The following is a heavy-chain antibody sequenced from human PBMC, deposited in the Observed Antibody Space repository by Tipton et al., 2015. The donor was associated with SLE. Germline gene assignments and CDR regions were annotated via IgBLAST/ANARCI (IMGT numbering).Heavy chain of an antibody. CDR3: ARAPSIAAAGYDSYYFDY. Sequence: TLSLTCAVYGGSFSGYYWSWIRQPPGKGLEWFGEINHSGSTNYNPSLKSRVTISVDTSKNQFSLKLSSVTAADTAVYYCARAPSIAAAGYDSYYFDYWGQGTLVTVSS. CDR2: INHSGST. CDR1: GGSFSGYY. J-gene: IGHJ4*02. D-gene: IGHD6-13*01. V-gene: IGHV4-34*01.